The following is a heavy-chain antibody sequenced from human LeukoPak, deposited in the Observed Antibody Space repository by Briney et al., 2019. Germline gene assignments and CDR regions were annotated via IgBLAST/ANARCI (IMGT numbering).Heavy chain of an antibody. Sequence: SETLSLTCAVYGGSFSGYYWSWIRQPPGKGLEWIGEINHSGCTNYNPSLKSRVTISVDTSKNQFSLKLSSVTAADTAVYYCARAETTVAYEGVYWGQGTLVTVSS. J-gene: IGHJ4*02. V-gene: IGHV4-34*01. CDR1: GGSFSGYY. CDR2: INHSGCT. D-gene: IGHD4-23*01. CDR3: ARAETTVAYEGVY.